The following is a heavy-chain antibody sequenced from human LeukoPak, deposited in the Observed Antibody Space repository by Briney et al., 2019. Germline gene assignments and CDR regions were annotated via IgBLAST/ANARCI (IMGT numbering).Heavy chain of an antibody. CDR2: ISYHGSNK. CDR1: GFTFSSYG. Sequence: PGGSLRLSCAASGFTFSSYGMHWVRQAPGKGLEWVAVISYHGSNKYHADSVKGRFTISRDNSKNTLYLQMNSLRAEDTAVYYCAKGHCSGTSCFNYYGMDVWGQGTTVTVSS. CDR3: AKGHCSGTSCFNYYGMDV. J-gene: IGHJ6*02. D-gene: IGHD2-2*01. V-gene: IGHV3-30*18.